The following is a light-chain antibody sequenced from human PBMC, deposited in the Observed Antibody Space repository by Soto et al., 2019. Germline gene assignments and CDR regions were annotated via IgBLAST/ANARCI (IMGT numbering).Light chain of an antibody. V-gene: IGLV1-44*01. CDR2: IDH. CDR1: SSNIEGNT. Sequence: QLVLTQPPSLSGTPGQSVTISCSGSSSNIEGNTVHWYQHLPGTAPKLLIYIDHNRPSGIPDRFSGSKSGTSASLAISGLQSEDEADYYCATWDDDLSAAVFGGGTQLTVL. J-gene: IGLJ7*01. CDR3: ATWDDDLSAAV.